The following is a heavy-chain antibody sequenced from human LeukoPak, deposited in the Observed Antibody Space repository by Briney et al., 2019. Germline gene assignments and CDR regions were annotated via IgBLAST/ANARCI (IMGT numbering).Heavy chain of an antibody. V-gene: IGHV4-59*01. CDR1: GGSISSYY. CDR2: IYYSGST. Sequence: SSETLSLTCTVSGGSISSYYWSWIRQPPGKGLEWIGYIYYSGSTNYNPSLKSRVTISVDTSKNQVSLKLSSVTAADTAVYYCARSSGGYSYGTGTFDYWGQGTLVTVSS. D-gene: IGHD5-18*01. CDR3: ARSSGGYSYGTGTFDY. J-gene: IGHJ4*02.